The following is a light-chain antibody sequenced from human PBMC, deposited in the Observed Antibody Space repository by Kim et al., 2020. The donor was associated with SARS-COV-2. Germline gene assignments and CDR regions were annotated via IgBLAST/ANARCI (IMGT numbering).Light chain of an antibody. CDR3: SSYSSSTTPWV. CDR1: SSDIGTYTY. Sequence: QSALTQPASVSGSPGQSITISCTGASSDIGTYTYVSWYQQHPDKAPKLIIYDVTKRPSGISDRFSGSKSGNTASLTISGLQAEDEADYHCSSYSSSTTPWVFGGGTKLTVL. V-gene: IGLV2-14*03. CDR2: DVT. J-gene: IGLJ3*02.